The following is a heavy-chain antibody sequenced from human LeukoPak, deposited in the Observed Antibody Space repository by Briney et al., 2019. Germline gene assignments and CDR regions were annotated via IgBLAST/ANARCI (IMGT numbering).Heavy chain of an antibody. Sequence: GESLRLSCVASGFTFSNYGMNWVRQAPGKGLEWVSTISSGSTYIYYADSAKGRFTISRDNSKNSLFLQMNSLRAEDTAVYFCARGRDTIFGVVTTPFDYWGQGTLVTVSS. J-gene: IGHJ4*02. CDR3: ARGRDTIFGVVTTPFDY. CDR2: ISSGSTYI. D-gene: IGHD3-3*01. CDR1: GFTFSNYG. V-gene: IGHV3-21*03.